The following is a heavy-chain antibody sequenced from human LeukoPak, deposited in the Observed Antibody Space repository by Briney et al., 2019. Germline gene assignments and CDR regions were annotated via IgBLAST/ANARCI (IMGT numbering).Heavy chain of an antibody. V-gene: IGHV3-53*01. CDR2: IYSGGST. Sequence: GGSLRLSCAASGFTFSSYAMHWVRQAPGKGLECVSVIYSGGSTYYADSVKGRFTISRDNSKNTVYLQMNSLRAEDTAVYYCARDFPGIAVAGTRPLDYWGQGTLVTVSS. CDR1: GFTFSSYA. D-gene: IGHD6-19*01. CDR3: ARDFPGIAVAGTRPLDY. J-gene: IGHJ4*02.